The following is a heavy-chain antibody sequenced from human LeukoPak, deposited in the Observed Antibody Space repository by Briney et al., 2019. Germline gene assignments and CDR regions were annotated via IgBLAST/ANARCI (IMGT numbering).Heavy chain of an antibody. D-gene: IGHD3-3*01. J-gene: IGHJ5*02. V-gene: IGHV3-23*01. CDR2: ISGSGGST. CDR3: AKDITIFGVVIIEGARWFDP. Sequence: PGGSLRLSCAASGFTVSGNYMSWVRQAPGKGLEWVSGISGSGGSTHYADSVKGRFTISRDNSKNTLYLQMNSLRAEDTAVYYCAKDITIFGVVIIEGARWFDPWGQGTLVTVSS. CDR1: GFTVSGNY.